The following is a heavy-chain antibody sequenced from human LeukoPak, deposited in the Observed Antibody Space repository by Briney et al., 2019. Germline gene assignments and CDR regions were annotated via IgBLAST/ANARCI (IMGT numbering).Heavy chain of an antibody. CDR2: IYYPGSP. CDR1: GASISSGDSF. V-gene: IGHV4-31*02. Sequence: SETLSLTCIVSGASISSGDSFWTWIRHHPGRGLELIGHIYYPGSPYYNPSLKSRTTISVDTAKNQFSLKLSSVTAADTAVYYCARGGENYSDSSGYYSLDHWGQGTRVTVSS. CDR3: ARGGENYSDSSGYYSLDH. D-gene: IGHD3-22*01. J-gene: IGHJ4*02.